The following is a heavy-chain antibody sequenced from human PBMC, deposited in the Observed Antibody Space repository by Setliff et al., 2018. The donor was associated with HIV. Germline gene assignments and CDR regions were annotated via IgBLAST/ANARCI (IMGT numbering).Heavy chain of an antibody. Sequence: SVQVSCKPSGYTFTSYYMHWVRQAPGQGLEWMGIINPSGGSTSYAQKFQGRVTMTRDTSTSTVYMELSSLRSEDTAVYYCARWHSYYDFWSGYYRYYMDVWGKGTTVTVSS. CDR1: GYTFTSYY. V-gene: IGHV1-46*01. CDR2: INPSGGST. J-gene: IGHJ6*03. CDR3: ARWHSYYDFWSGYYRYYMDV. D-gene: IGHD3-3*01.